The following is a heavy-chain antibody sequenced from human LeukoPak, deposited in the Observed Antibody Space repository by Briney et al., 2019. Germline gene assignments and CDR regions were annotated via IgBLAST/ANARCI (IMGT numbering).Heavy chain of an antibody. J-gene: IGHJ5*02. V-gene: IGHV4-61*02. D-gene: IGHD6-13*01. Sequence: SETLSLTCTVSGDSISSGDYYWSWIRQPAGKGLEWIGRISSSGSTYYNPSLKSRVTISVDTSKNQFSLKLSSVTAADTAVYYCARVRYSSSWSENWFDPWGQGTLVTVSS. CDR2: ISSSGST. CDR3: ARVRYSSSWSENWFDP. CDR1: GDSISSGDYY.